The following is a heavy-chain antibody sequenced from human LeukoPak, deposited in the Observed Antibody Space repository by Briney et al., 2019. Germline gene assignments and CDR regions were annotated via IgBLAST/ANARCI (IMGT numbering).Heavy chain of an antibody. CDR3: ARVGTTDRYLDY. J-gene: IGHJ4*02. D-gene: IGHD7-27*01. V-gene: IGHV3-23*01. Sequence: GGSLRLSCAASGFTFSSYAMSWVRQAPGKGLEWVSTISGSGDSAYYADSVKGRFTISRDNSKNTLYLQMNSLRAEDTAVYYCARVGTTDRYLDYWGQGTLVTVSS. CDR1: GFTFSSYA. CDR2: ISGSGDSA.